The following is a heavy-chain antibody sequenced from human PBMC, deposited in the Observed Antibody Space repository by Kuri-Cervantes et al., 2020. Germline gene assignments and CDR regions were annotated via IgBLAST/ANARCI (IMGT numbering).Heavy chain of an antibody. V-gene: IGHV3-7*01. CDR1: GFTFSSYW. J-gene: IGHJ2*01. CDR3: ARDGWKYFDL. CDR2: IKQDGSEK. D-gene: IGHD6-19*01. Sequence: GESLKISCAASGFTFSSYWMSWVRQAPGKGLEWVANIKQDGSEKYYVDSVKGRLTISRDNEKSSLYLQMNSLRVEDTAVYYCARDGWKYFDLWGRGALVTVSS.